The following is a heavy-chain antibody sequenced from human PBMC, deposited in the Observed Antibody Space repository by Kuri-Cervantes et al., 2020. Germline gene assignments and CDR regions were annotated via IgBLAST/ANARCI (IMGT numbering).Heavy chain of an antibody. CDR1: GGTFSSYA. V-gene: IGHV1-69*13. J-gene: IGHJ6*03. D-gene: IGHD2-15*01. CDR2: IIPIFGTA. Sequence: SVKVSCKASGGTFSSYAISWVRQAPGQGLEWMGGIIPIFGTANYAQKFQGRVTITADESTSTAYMELSSLRSEDTAVYYCARGVVAVPGDYWYYYMDVWGKGTTVTVSS. CDR3: ARGVVAVPGDYWYYYMDV.